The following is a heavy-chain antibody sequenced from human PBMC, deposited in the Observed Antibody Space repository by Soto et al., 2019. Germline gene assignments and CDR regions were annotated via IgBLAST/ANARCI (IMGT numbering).Heavy chain of an antibody. CDR1: GFTFSSYG. V-gene: IGHV3-30*03. CDR3: ATNSYGYVSTYYFDY. D-gene: IGHD5-18*01. J-gene: IGHJ4*02. CDR2: ISHDVSNK. Sequence: QVQLVESGGGVVQPGRSLRLSCAASGFTFSSYGMHWVRQAPGKGLEWVAVISHDVSNKYYADSVKGRFTISRDNSKNTLHLKMNSLRAEDTAVYYCATNSYGYVSTYYFDYWGQGTLVTVSS.